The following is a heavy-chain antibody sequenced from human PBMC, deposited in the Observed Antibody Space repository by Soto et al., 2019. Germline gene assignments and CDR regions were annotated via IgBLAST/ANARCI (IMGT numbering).Heavy chain of an antibody. CDR3: ARLEIAVGLYFDY. CDR2: IYYSGST. D-gene: IGHD6-19*01. CDR1: GGSISSYY. V-gene: IGHV4-59*08. J-gene: IGHJ4*02. Sequence: PSETLSLTCTVSGGSISSYYWSWIRQPPGKGLEWIGYIYYSGSTNYNPSLKSRVTISVDTSKNQFSLKLSSVTAADTAVYYCARLEIAVGLYFDYWGQGTLVTVSS.